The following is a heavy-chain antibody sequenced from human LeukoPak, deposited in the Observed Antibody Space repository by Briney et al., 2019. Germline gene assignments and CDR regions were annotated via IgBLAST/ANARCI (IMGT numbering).Heavy chain of an antibody. CDR1: GLTFSTYG. V-gene: IGHV3-30*18. J-gene: IGHJ4*02. D-gene: IGHD3-22*01. Sequence: GGSLRLSCVASGLTFSTYGMHWVRQAPGKGLEWVAVISYDGSNKYYADSVKGRFTISRDNSKNTLYLQMNSLRAEDTAVYYCAKVGDDSSGYYLGPYFDYWGQGTLVTVSS. CDR3: AKVGDDSSGYYLGPYFDY. CDR2: ISYDGSNK.